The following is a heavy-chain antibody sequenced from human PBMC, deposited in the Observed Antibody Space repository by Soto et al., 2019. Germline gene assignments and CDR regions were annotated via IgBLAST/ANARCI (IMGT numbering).Heavy chain of an antibody. D-gene: IGHD2-2*01. CDR3: ASSSRVVVPAAHPPHLGF. CDR1: GYTFTSYA. J-gene: IGHJ3*01. V-gene: IGHV1-3*01. CDR2: INAGNGNT. Sequence: ASVKVSCKASGYTFTSYAMHWVRQAPGQRLEWMGWINAGNGNTKYSQKFQGRVTITRDTSASTAYMELSSLRSEDTAVYYCASSSRVVVPAAHPPHLGFWGKGTMVTVAS.